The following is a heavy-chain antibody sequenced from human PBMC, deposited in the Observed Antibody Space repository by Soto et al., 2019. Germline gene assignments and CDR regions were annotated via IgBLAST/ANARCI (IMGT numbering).Heavy chain of an antibody. CDR1: GGSFSGYY. D-gene: IGHD2-15*01. Sequence: SETLSLTCAVYGGSFSGYYWSWIRQPPGKGLERIGEINHSGSTNYNPSLKSRVTISVDTSKNQFSLKLSSVTAADTAVYYCARGVRCSGGSCYIDYYYYYYMDVWGKGTTVTVSS. V-gene: IGHV4-34*01. CDR2: INHSGST. J-gene: IGHJ6*03. CDR3: ARGVRCSGGSCYIDYYYYYYMDV.